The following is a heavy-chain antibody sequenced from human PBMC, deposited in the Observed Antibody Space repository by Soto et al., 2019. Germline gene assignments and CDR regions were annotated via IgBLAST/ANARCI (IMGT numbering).Heavy chain of an antibody. V-gene: IGHV4-34*01. J-gene: IGHJ6*02. Sequence: SETLSLTCAVYGGSFSGYYWSWIRQPPGKGLEWIGEINHSGSTNYNPSLKSRVTISVDTSKNQFSLKLSSVTAADTAVYYCARGYYDILTGYGRRYYYYGMDVWGQGTTVT. CDR1: GGSFSGYY. D-gene: IGHD3-9*01. CDR3: ARGYYDILTGYGRRYYYYGMDV. CDR2: INHSGST.